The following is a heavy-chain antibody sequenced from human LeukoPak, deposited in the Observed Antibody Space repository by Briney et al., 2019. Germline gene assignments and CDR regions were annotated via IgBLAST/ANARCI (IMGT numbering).Heavy chain of an antibody. CDR1: GFTFSSYW. D-gene: IGHD2-2*03. Sequence: GGSLRLSCAASGFTFSSYWMHWVRQAPGKGLVWVSRIQSDGSSTSYADSVKDRFTMSRDNAKNTLFLQMNSLRDEDTAVYYCARGWITVGAYYDYWGQGTLVTVSS. J-gene: IGHJ4*02. CDR2: IQSDGSST. V-gene: IGHV3-74*01. CDR3: ARGWITVGAYYDY.